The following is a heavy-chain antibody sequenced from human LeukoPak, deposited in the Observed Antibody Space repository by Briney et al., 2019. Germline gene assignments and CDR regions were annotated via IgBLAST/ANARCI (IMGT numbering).Heavy chain of an antibody. V-gene: IGHV4-39*01. J-gene: IGHJ5*02. CDR2: IYYSGST. CDR3: ARHEYSGSYYGLSWFDP. Sequence: SETLSLTCTVSGGSISSSGYYWGWIRQPPGKGLEWIASIYYSGSTYYNPSLKSRVTISVDTPKNQLSLKLSSLTAADTAVYYCARHEYSGSYYGLSWFDPWGQGTLVTVSS. D-gene: IGHD1-26*01. CDR1: GGSISSSGYY.